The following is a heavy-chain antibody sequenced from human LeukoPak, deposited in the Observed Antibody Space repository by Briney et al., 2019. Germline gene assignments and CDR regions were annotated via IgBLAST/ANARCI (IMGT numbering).Heavy chain of an antibody. Sequence: GGSLRLSCAASGFTFSNAWMSWVRQAPGKGLEWVGRIKSKTDGGTTDYAAPVKGRFTISRDDSKNMLYLQMNSLKTEDTAVYYCTARYCRSTSCYGEYFQRWGQGTLVTVSS. D-gene: IGHD2-2*01. V-gene: IGHV3-15*01. CDR3: TARYCRSTSCYGEYFQR. CDR2: IKSKTDGGTT. CDR1: GFTFSNAW. J-gene: IGHJ1*01.